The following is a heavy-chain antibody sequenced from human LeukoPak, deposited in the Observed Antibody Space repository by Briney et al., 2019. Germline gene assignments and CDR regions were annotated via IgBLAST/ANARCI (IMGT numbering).Heavy chain of an antibody. V-gene: IGHV3-30*18. D-gene: IGHD5-12*01. J-gene: IGHJ4*02. CDR2: ISIDGSEK. CDR3: ANPQSRGYDYLDY. CDR1: GFTFRNYG. Sequence: QPGRSLRLSCAASGFTFRNYGMHWVRQAPGNGLEWVAVISIDGSEKYYADSVKGRFTISRDNSKNTLYLQMNSLRGDDTAVYYCANPQSRGYDYLDYWGQGTLVTVSS.